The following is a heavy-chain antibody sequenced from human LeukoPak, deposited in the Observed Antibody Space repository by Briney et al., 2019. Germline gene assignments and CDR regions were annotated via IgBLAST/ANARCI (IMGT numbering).Heavy chain of an antibody. Sequence: GGSLRLSCAASGFTFSSYWMHWVRQAPGKGLVWVSRINSDGSSTSYADSVKGRFTISRDNAKNTLYLQMNSLRAEDTAVYYCASQIAVAGTRTFDYWGQGTLVTVSS. CDR1: GFTFSSYW. CDR3: ASQIAVAGTRTFDY. V-gene: IGHV3-74*01. D-gene: IGHD6-19*01. J-gene: IGHJ4*02. CDR2: INSDGSST.